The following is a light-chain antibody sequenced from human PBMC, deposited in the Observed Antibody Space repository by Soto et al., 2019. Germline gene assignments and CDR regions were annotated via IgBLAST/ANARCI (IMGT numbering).Light chain of an antibody. CDR1: QRISSTF. J-gene: IGKJ1*01. CDR3: QQCGGSPT. CDR2: GAS. Sequence: EIVLTQSPGTLSLSPRERASLSCRASQRISSTFLAWYQQKPGQAPRLLIYGASSRATGIPDRFSGIGSGTDFPLSISRLEAEDFAMYYCQQCGGSPTFGQGTKVEVK. V-gene: IGKV3-20*01.